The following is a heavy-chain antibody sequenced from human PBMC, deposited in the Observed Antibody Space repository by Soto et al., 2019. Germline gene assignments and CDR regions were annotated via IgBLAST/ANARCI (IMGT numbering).Heavy chain of an antibody. J-gene: IGHJ5*02. D-gene: IGHD6-13*01. V-gene: IGHV3-11*01. CDR2: ISSSGSTI. CDR3: ARDLKQQLALNWFDP. CDR1: GFTFSDYY. Sequence: GGSLRLSCAASGFTFSDYYMSWIRQAPGKGLEWVSYISSSGSTIYYADSVKGRFTISRDNAKNSLYLQMNSLRAEDTAVYYCARDLKQQLALNWFDPWGQGTLVTVSS.